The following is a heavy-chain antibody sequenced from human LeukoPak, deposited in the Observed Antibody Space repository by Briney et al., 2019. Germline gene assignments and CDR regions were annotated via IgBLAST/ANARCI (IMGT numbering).Heavy chain of an antibody. CDR3: ASSRFLEWLYLFDY. D-gene: IGHD3-3*01. CDR1: GGTFSSYA. J-gene: IGHJ4*02. CDR2: IIPIFGTA. V-gene: IGHV1-69*13. Sequence: ASVKVSCKASGGTFSSYAISWVRQAPGQGLEWMGGIIPIFGTANYAQKFQGRVTITADESTSTAYMELSSLRSEDTAVYYCASSRFLEWLYLFDYWGQGTLVTVSS.